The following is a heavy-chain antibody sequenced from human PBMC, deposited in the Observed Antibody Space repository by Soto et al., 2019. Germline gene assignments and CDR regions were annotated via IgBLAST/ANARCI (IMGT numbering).Heavy chain of an antibody. J-gene: IGHJ4*02. V-gene: IGHV3-23*01. Sequence: GGSLRLSCAASGFTFSSYAMSWVRQAPGKGLEWVSAICGSGGSAYYADSVKGRFTISRDNSKNTLYLQMNSLRAEDTAVYYCAKDPLSRTYYYDSTLIDYWGQGTLVTVSS. CDR1: GFTFSSYA. CDR3: AKDPLSRTYYYDSTLIDY. D-gene: IGHD3-22*01. CDR2: ICGSGGSA.